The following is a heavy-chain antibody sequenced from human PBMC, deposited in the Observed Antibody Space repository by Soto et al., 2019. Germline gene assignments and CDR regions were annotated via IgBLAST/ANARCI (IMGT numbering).Heavy chain of an antibody. Sequence: EVQLLESGGNLVQPGGSLRLSCVASGFTFSNYVMSWVRQAPGKGLEWVSGVSDSGGTTYSADFVKGRFTISRDNSKNTLYLQMNSLRAEETAVYYCAKGWQVRGGQFDYWGQGTLVSVSS. CDR2: VSDSGGTT. V-gene: IGHV3-23*01. CDR3: AKGWQVRGGQFDY. J-gene: IGHJ4*02. D-gene: IGHD6-19*01. CDR1: GFTFSNYV.